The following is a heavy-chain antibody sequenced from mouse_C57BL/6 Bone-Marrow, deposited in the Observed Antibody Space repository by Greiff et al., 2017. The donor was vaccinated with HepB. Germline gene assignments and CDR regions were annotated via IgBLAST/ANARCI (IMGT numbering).Heavy chain of an antibody. CDR1: GYSITSGYY. Sequence: VQLQQSGPGLVKPSQSLSLTCSVTGYSITSGYYWNWIRQFPGNKLEWMGYISYDGSNNYNPSLKNRISITRDTSKNQFFLKLNSVTTEDTATYYCARDHSNYGSMDYWGQGTSVTVSS. V-gene: IGHV3-6*01. CDR2: ISYDGSN. D-gene: IGHD2-5*01. CDR3: ARDHSNYGSMDY. J-gene: IGHJ4*01.